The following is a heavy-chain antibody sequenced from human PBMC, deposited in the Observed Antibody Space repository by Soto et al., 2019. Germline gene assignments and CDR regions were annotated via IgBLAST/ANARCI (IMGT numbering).Heavy chain of an antibody. V-gene: IGHV3-33*01. J-gene: IGHJ4*02. D-gene: IGHD3-10*01. CDR3: AAGAYYFDY. Sequence: QVQLVESGGGVVQPGRSLRLSCAASGFTFSSYGMHWVRQAPGKGLEWVAVIWYDGSNKYYADSVKGRFTISRDNSKNTLYLQMNSLRAEDTAVYYCAAGAYYFDYWGQGPLVTVSS. CDR2: IWYDGSNK. CDR1: GFTFSSYG.